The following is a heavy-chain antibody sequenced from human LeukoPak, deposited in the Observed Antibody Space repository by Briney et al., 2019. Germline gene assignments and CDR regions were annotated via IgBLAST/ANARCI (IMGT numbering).Heavy chain of an antibody. Sequence: GGSLRLSCAASGFTFSSYGMHWVRQAPGKGLEWVANIKQDGSEKYYVDSVKGRFTISRDNAKNSLYLQMNSLRAEDTAVYYCARDRIQLWTYYYYYMDVWGKGTTVTVSS. J-gene: IGHJ6*03. V-gene: IGHV3-7*01. D-gene: IGHD5-18*01. CDR3: ARDRIQLWTYYYYYMDV. CDR1: GFTFSSYG. CDR2: IKQDGSEK.